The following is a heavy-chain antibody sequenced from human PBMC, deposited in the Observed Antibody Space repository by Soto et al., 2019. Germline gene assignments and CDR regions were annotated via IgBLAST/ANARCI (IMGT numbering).Heavy chain of an antibody. Sequence: GSLRLSCAASGFTFGNAWMSWVRQAPGNGLEWVGRIKSKTDGGTTDYAAPVKGRFTISRDDSKNTLYLQMNSLKTEDTAVYYCNTLDYPTSIVVVPGYWGQGTLVTVSS. CDR1: GFTFGNAW. CDR2: IKSKTDGGTT. J-gene: IGHJ4*02. D-gene: IGHD3-22*01. CDR3: NTLDYPTSIVVVPGY. V-gene: IGHV3-15*01.